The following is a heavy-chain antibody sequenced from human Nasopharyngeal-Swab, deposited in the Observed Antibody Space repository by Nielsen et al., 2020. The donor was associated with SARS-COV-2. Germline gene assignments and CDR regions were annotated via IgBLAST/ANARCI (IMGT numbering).Heavy chain of an antibody. V-gene: IGHV3-9*01. Sequence: LSLTCAASGFTFDDYAMHWVRQAPGKGLEWVSGISWNSGSIGYADSVKGRFTISRDNAKNSLYLQMNSLRAEDTALYYCAKDSSGSYLGHFQHWGQGTLVTVSS. CDR3: AKDSSGSYLGHFQH. CDR1: GFTFDDYA. J-gene: IGHJ1*01. CDR2: ISWNSGSI. D-gene: IGHD1-26*01.